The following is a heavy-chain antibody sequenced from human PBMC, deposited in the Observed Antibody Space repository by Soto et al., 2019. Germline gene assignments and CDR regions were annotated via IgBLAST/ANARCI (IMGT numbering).Heavy chain of an antibody. CDR3: ARGGWSLLSVVRGALGY. CDR1: GFTFSSYW. Sequence: EVQLLESGGGLVQPGGSLRLSCGASGFTFSSYWMHWVRQGPGKGLVWVSRINSDGSSTNYADSVKGRFTISRVNAKNTLYLQMDSLRVEDTAVYYCARGGWSLLSVVRGALGYWGQRTLVTVSS. J-gene: IGHJ4*02. D-gene: IGHD3-10*01. V-gene: IGHV3-74*01. CDR2: INSDGSST.